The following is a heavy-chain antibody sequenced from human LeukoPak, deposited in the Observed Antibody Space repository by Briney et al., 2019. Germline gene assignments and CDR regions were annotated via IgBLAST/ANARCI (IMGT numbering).Heavy chain of an antibody. D-gene: IGHD6-13*01. J-gene: IGHJ6*02. CDR2: IYPDDSDT. Sequence: GESLKISCKGSGYRFTRYWIGWVRQKPGKGLEWMGIIYPDDSDTRYSPSFQGQVTMSADKSSSTAYLRWSSVRASDTAMYFCARAAEGNYGSAWFRDYYFGMDVWGQGTTVTVSS. CDR1: GYRFTRYW. CDR3: ARAAEGNYGSAWFRDYYFGMDV. V-gene: IGHV5-51*01.